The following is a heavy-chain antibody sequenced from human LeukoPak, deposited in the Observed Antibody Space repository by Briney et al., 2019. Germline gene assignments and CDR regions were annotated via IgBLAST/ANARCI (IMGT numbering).Heavy chain of an antibody. J-gene: IGHJ3*02. V-gene: IGHV4-30-2*01. CDR3: ARERLIVGATLAFDI. CDR1: GGSISSGGYY. CDR2: TYHSGST. Sequence: SQTLSLTCTVSGGSISSGGYYWSWIRQPPAKGLEWIGYTYHSGSTYYNPSLKSRVTISVDRSKNQFSLKLSSVTAADTAVYYCARERLIVGATLAFDIWGQGTMVTVSS. D-gene: IGHD1-26*01.